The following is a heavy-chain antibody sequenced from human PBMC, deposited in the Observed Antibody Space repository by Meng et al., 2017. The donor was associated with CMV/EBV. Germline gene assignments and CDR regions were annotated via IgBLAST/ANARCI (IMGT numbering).Heavy chain of an antibody. CDR2: IIPIFGTA. CDR1: GGTFSSYA. V-gene: IGHV1-69*05. J-gene: IGHJ5*02. D-gene: IGHD3-10*01. Sequence: SVMVSCKASGGTFSSYAISWVRQAPGQGLEWMGGIIPIFGTANYAQKFQGRVTITTDESTSTAYTELSRLRSEDTAVYYCASERRSPNWFDPWGQGTLVTVSS. CDR3: ASERRSPNWFDP.